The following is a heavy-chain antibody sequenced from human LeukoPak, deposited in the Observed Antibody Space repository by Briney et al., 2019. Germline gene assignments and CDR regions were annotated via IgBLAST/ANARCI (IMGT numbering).Heavy chain of an antibody. V-gene: IGHV4-38-2*01. D-gene: IGHD3-9*01. CDR2: IYHSGST. J-gene: IGHJ4*02. Sequence: SETLSLTCAVSGYSISSGYYWGWIRQPPGKGLEWIGSIYHSGSTYYYPSLKSRVTISVDTSKNQFSLKLSSVTAADTAVYYCARVGRYFDWLSLDYWGQGTLVTVSS. CDR1: GYSISSGYY. CDR3: ARVGRYFDWLSLDY.